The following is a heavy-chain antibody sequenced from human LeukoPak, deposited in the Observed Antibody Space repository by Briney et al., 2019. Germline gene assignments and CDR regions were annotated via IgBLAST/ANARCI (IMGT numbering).Heavy chain of an antibody. CDR2: ISSSGSTI. D-gene: IGHD5-18*01. Sequence: PGGSLRLSCAASGVTFRDYYMSWIRQAPGKGLEWVSYISSSGSTIYYADSVKGRFTISRDNAKNSLYLQMNSLRAEDTAVYYCARDDTAMAFNYYYYGMDVWGQGTTVTVSS. J-gene: IGHJ6*02. V-gene: IGHV3-11*01. CDR3: ARDDTAMAFNYYYYGMDV. CDR1: GVTFRDYY.